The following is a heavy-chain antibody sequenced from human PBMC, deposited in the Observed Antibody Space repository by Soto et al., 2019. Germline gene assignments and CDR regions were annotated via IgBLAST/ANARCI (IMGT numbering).Heavy chain of an antibody. CDR3: AKAPPSRYCSGGSCYWGIDY. CDR1: GFTFSSYG. CDR2: ISYDGSNK. Sequence: QVQLVESGGGVVQPGRSLRLSCAASGFTFSSYGIHWVRQALGKGLEWVAVISYDGSNKYYADSVKGRFTISRDNSKNTLYLQMNSLRAEDTAVYYCAKAPPSRYCSGGSCYWGIDYWGQGTLVTVSS. V-gene: IGHV3-30*18. D-gene: IGHD2-15*01. J-gene: IGHJ4*02.